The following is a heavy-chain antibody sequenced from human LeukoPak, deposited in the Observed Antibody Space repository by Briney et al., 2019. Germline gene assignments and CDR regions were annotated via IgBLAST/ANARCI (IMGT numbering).Heavy chain of an antibody. CDR1: GFTFSSYA. CDR3: AASRGYSPDY. D-gene: IGHD5-18*01. J-gene: IGHJ4*02. V-gene: IGHV3-23*01. CDR2: ISGSGGST. Sequence: RGSLRLSCAASGFTFSSYAMSWVRQAPGKGLEWVSAISGSGGSTYYADSVKGRFTISRDNSNNTLYLQSNSLRDEDTAVYYCAASRGYSPDYCGQGTLVTVSS.